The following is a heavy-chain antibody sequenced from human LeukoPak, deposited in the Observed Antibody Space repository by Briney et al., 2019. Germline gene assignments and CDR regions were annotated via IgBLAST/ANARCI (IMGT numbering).Heavy chain of an antibody. D-gene: IGHD3-22*01. J-gene: IGHJ4*02. CDR2: ISAYNGNT. CDR3: ARGHYYDSSGYGFDY. V-gene: IGHV1-18*01. CDR1: GYTFTSYG. Sequence: GASVKVSCKASGYTFTSYGINWVRQAPGQGLEWMGWISAYNGNTNYAQKLQGRVTMTTDTSTSTAYMELRSLRSDDTAVYYCARGHYYDSSGYGFDYWGQGTLVTLSS.